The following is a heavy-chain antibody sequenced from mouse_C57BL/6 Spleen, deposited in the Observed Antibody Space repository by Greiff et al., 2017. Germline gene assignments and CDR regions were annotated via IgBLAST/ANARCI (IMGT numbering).Heavy chain of an antibody. CDR3: ARVETGYFAY. J-gene: IGHJ2*01. CDR1: GFTFSDYY. D-gene: IGHD4-1*01. Sequence: DVMLVEPEGGLVQPGSSMKLSCTASGFTFSDYYMAWVRQVPEKGLEWVANINYDGGSTYYLDSLKSRFIISRDNAKNILYLQMSSLKSEDTATYYCARVETGYFAYWGQGTTLTVSA. V-gene: IGHV5-16*01. CDR2: INYDGGST.